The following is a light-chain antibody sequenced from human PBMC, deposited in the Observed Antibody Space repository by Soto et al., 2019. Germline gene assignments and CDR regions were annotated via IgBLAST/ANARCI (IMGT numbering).Light chain of an antibody. CDR1: QSVSSE. Sequence: EIVLTQSPATLSLSPGERATLSCRASQSVSSELAWYQQKPGQAPRLLIYDASNRATGIPARFSGSGSGTDFTLTISSLEPEDFAVYHCQQRSNWPGTFGPGTKVDIK. CDR3: QQRSNWPGT. J-gene: IGKJ3*01. V-gene: IGKV3-11*01. CDR2: DAS.